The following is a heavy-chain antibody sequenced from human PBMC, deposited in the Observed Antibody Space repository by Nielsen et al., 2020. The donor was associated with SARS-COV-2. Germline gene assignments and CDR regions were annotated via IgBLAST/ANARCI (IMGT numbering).Heavy chain of an antibody. CDR1: GGSISIGGYS. J-gene: IGHJ3*02. CDR3: ARGGRITFGGADDAFDI. V-gene: IGHV4-30-2*01. Sequence: LTLSCAVSGGSISIGGYSWSWIRQPPGKGLEWIGYIYHSGRTYYNPSLKSRVTISVDRSKNQFSLKLSSVTAADTAVYYCARGGRITFGGADDAFDIWGQGTMVTVSS. CDR2: IYHSGRT. D-gene: IGHD3-16*01.